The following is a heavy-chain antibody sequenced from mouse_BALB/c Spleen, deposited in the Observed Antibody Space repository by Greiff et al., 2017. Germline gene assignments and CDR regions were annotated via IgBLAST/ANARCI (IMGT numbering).Heavy chain of an antibody. CDR1: GYSFTSYW. Sequence: LVESGPQLVRPGASVKISCKASGYSFTSYWMHWVKQRPGQGLEWIGMIDPSDSETRLNQKFKDKATLTVDKSSSTAYMQLSSPTSEDSAVYYCARGGGYAMDYWGQGTSVTVSS. CDR3: ARGGGYAMDY. J-gene: IGHJ4*01. V-gene: IGHV1S126*01. CDR2: IDPSDSET.